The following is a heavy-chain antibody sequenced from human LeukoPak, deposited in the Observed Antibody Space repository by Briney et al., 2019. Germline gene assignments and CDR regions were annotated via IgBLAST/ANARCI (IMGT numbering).Heavy chain of an antibody. D-gene: IGHD4/OR15-4a*01. V-gene: IGHV3-23*01. CDR3: ADYDYVGY. CDR1: GFTFTSYS. Sequence: GGSLRLSCAASGFTFTSYSMNWVRQAPGKGLEWVSTISGGGGSTYYADSVKGRFTISRDNSKNTLYLQMNSLRAEDTAVYYCADYDYVGYWGQGTLVTVSS. J-gene: IGHJ4*02. CDR2: ISGGGGST.